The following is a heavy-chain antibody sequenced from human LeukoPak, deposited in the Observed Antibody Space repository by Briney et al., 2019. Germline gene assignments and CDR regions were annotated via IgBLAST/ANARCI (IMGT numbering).Heavy chain of an antibody. CDR1: GFPLRSSS. V-gene: IGHV3-21*01. D-gene: IGHD3-10*01. J-gene: IGHJ4*02. Sequence: PGGALRLSFAASGFPLRSSSLDWGRQAPGEGVGWVSSIISSSSYIYYADSVKGRFTISRDNAKNSLYLQMNSLRAEDTAVYYCARDLSDYGSGTYYFDYWGQGTLVTVSS. CDR3: ARDLSDYGSGTYYFDY. CDR2: IISSSSYI.